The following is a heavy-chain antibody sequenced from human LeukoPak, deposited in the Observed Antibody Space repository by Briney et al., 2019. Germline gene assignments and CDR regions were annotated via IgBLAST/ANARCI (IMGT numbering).Heavy chain of an antibody. J-gene: IGHJ4*02. CDR1: GFTFDDYA. Sequence: GGSLRLSCAASGFTFDDYAMHWVRQAPGKGLEWVSLISWDGSHTYYTDSVKGRFTISRDNSENSLYLQMNSLRPEDTALYYCTKVKWAVDCTPTSCPYFDYWGQGTLVTVSS. D-gene: IGHD2-2*01. CDR3: TKVKWAVDCTPTSCPYFDY. V-gene: IGHV3-43D*03. CDR2: ISWDGSHT.